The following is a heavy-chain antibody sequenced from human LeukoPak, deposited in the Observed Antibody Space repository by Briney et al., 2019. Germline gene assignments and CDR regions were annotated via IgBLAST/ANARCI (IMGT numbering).Heavy chain of an antibody. Sequence: GGSLRLSCAASGFTFSSYSMNWVRQAPGKGLEWVSSISSSSSYMYYADSVKGRFTISRDNAKNSLYLQMNSLRAEDTAVYYCATSSELLVMYYYYYYMDVWGKGTTVTVSS. CDR1: GFTFSSYS. CDR3: ATSSELLVMYYYYYYMDV. J-gene: IGHJ6*03. CDR2: ISSSSSYM. D-gene: IGHD1-26*01. V-gene: IGHV3-21*01.